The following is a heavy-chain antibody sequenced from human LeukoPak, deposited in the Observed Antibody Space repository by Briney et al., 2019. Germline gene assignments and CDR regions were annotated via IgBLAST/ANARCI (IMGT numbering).Heavy chain of an antibody. Sequence: SETLSLTCTVSGGSISSGSYYWSWIRQPAGKGLDWIGRIYTTGSTNHNPSLKSRVTISVDTSKNQFSLKLSSVTAADTAVYYCARKDWSKAFDIWGQGTMVTVSS. CDR3: ARKDWSKAFDI. V-gene: IGHV4-61*02. J-gene: IGHJ3*02. D-gene: IGHD3/OR15-3a*01. CDR2: IYTTGST. CDR1: GGSISSGSYY.